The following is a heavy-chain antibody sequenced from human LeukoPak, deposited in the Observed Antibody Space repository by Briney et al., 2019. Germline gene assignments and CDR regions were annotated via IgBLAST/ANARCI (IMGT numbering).Heavy chain of an antibody. Sequence: GGSLRLSCAASGFTFSSYWMSWVRQAPGKGLEWVAVISYDGSNKYYADSVKGRFTISRDNSKNTLYLQMNSLRAEDTAVYYCAKDGGNYYYYYMDVWGKGTTVTVSS. CDR2: ISYDGSNK. CDR1: GFTFSSYW. V-gene: IGHV3-30*18. CDR3: AKDGGNYYYYYMDV. J-gene: IGHJ6*03. D-gene: IGHD3-16*01.